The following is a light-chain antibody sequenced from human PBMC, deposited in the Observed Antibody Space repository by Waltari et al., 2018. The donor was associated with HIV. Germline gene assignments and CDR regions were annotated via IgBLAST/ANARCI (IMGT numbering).Light chain of an antibody. V-gene: IGKV1-17*01. Sequence: DIQMTQSPSSLSASVGDRVSITCRASQGITNDVSWYEQKSGKAPKRLIYAASSLQSGVPSTFSGGGSGTEFTLTISSLQPEDFATYYCLQHRSSPPTFGRGTKVEIK. CDR3: LQHRSSPPT. J-gene: IGKJ4*02. CDR2: AAS. CDR1: QGITND.